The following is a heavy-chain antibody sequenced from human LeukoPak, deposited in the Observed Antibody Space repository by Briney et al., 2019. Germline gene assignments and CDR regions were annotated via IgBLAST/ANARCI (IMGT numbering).Heavy chain of an antibody. CDR1: GGSISSFY. V-gene: IGHV4-59*01. Sequence: SETLSLTCTVSGGSISSFYWSWIRQPPGKGLEWIGFVSDSGTTYYNPSLQSRVIISLDTSENQLSLRLSSVTAADTAMYYCASFKATIFDYWGQGTLLTVSS. CDR2: VSDSGTT. J-gene: IGHJ4*02. D-gene: IGHD5-24*01. CDR3: ASFKATIFDY.